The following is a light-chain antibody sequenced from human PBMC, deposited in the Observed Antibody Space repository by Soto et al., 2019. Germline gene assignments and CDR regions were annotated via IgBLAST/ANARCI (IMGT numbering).Light chain of an antibody. CDR2: GAF. CDR1: QRLSNNY. Sequence: EIVLTQSPGTLSLSPGERATPSCRASQRLSNNYLAWYQQRPGQAPRLLIYGAFNRATGIPARFSGSGSGTDFTLTINTLEPEDFAVYYCQQRSNWPPVGGLTFGGGTKVDIK. J-gene: IGKJ4*01. V-gene: IGKV3-11*01. CDR3: QQRSNWPPVGGLT.